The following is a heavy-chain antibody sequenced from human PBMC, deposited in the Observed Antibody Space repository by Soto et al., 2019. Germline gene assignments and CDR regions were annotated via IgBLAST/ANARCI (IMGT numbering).Heavy chain of an antibody. CDR3: ARGRYGDY. CDR1: GYTFTSYG. CDR2: ISAHNGNT. J-gene: IGHJ4*02. Sequence: QVHLVQSGAEVKKPGASVKVSCKGSGYTFTSYGITWVRQAPGQGLEWMGWISAHNGNTNYAQKLQGRVTVTRDTSTSTAYMERRSLRSDGSAVYYCARGRYGDYWGQGARVTVSS. D-gene: IGHD1-1*01. V-gene: IGHV1-18*01.